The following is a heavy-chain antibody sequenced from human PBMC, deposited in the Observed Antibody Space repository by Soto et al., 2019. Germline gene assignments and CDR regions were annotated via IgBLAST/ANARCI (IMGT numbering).Heavy chain of an antibody. CDR2: IYPGDSDT. Sequence: GESLKISCKGSGYSFTTYWIGWVRQMPGKGLEWMGIIYPGDSDTRYSPSFQGQVTISADKSISTAYLQWSSLKASDTAMYYCAIQYSYDSSGYYHRSWAFDIWGQGTMVTVSS. D-gene: IGHD3-22*01. V-gene: IGHV5-51*01. CDR1: GYSFTTYW. J-gene: IGHJ3*02. CDR3: AIQYSYDSSGYYHRSWAFDI.